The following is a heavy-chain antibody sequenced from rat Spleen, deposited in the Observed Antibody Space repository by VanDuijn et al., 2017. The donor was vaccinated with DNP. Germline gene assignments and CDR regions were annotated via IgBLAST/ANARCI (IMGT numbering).Heavy chain of an antibody. CDR3: ARHVLPLRVWDY. CDR1: GFIISDYY. V-gene: IGHV5-22*01. D-gene: IGHD1-4*01. CDR2: TNYDGGST. J-gene: IGHJ2*01. Sequence: VQLVEAGGGLVQPGRSLKLSCAASGFIISDYYMAWVRQAPTKGLEWVAYTNYDGGSTYNGDSVKGRFTISRDNAKSTLYLQMNSLRSEDMATYYCARHVLPLRVWDYWGQGVVVTVSS.